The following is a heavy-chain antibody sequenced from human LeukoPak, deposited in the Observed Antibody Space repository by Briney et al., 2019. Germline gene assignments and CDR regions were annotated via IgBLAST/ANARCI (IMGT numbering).Heavy chain of an antibody. CDR2: ISSSSSYI. J-gene: IGHJ6*03. Sequence: GGSLRLSCAASGFTFSSYSMNWVRQAPGKGLEWVSSISSSSSYIYYADSVKGRFTISRDNAKNSLYLQMNSLRAEDMALYYCAKDGSYKGRYYYYYMDVWGKGTTVTVSS. V-gene: IGHV3-21*04. CDR1: GFTFSSYS. D-gene: IGHD1-26*01. CDR3: AKDGSYKGRYYYYYMDV.